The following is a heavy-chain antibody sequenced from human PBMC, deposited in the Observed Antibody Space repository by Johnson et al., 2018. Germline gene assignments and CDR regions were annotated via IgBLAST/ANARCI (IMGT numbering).Heavy chain of an antibody. CDR1: GFTFSTHA. CDR3: ATVSSGTRGLWG. D-gene: IGHD3-22*01. CDR2: ISSGGDT. J-gene: IGHJ3*01. V-gene: IGHV3-30*14. Sequence: VQLVETGGGVVQPGRSLRLSCAASGFTFSTHAINWVRQAPGKGLEWVAVISSGGDTYYIDSVKGRFTISRDNSKNTVYLQMNTVRTEDTALYYCATVSSGTRGLWGWGQGTLVTVSS.